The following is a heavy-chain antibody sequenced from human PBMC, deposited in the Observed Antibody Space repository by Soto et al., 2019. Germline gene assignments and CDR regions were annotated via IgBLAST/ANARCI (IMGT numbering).Heavy chain of an antibody. Sequence: PSETLSLTCTVSGGSVSSGFYYWTWIRQSSGKGPEWIGYIYYSGTTSYNPSLKSRVTMSRDTSKNLFSLELNSVTAADTALYYCARVRYCFGLLDFWGRGTLVTVSS. CDR2: IYYSGTT. V-gene: IGHV4-61*01. CDR3: ARVRYCFGLLDF. CDR1: GGSVSSGFYY. D-gene: IGHD2-15*01. J-gene: IGHJ4*02.